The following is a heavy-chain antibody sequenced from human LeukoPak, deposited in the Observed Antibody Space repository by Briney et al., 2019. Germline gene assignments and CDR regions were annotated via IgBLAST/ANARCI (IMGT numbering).Heavy chain of an antibody. CDR2: ISGSGGST. Sequence: GSLRLSCAASGFTFSSYGMSWVRQAPGKGLEWVSAISGSGGSTYYADSVKGRFTISRDNSKNTLYLQMNSLRAEDTAVYYCAKFTYYFGGGINSGFYSFDYGAQEPRFTVS. CDR1: GFTFSSYG. V-gene: IGHV3-23*01. J-gene: IGHJ4*01. D-gene: IGHD3-22*01. CDR3: AKFTYYFGGGINSGFYSFD.